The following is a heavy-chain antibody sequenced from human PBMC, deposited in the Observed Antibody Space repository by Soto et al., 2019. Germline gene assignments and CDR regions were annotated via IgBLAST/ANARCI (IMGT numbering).Heavy chain of an antibody. Sequence: GGSLRLSCAASGFTFSSYAMSWVRQAPGKGLEWVSGLSDDGIATYHADSVKGRFTISRDNSKNTLYLQMDSLRAEDTAIYYCAKDVRHLSGMDVWGQGTTVTVS. CDR1: GFTFSSYA. CDR2: LSDDGIAT. CDR3: AKDVRHLSGMDV. J-gene: IGHJ6*02. V-gene: IGHV3-23*01.